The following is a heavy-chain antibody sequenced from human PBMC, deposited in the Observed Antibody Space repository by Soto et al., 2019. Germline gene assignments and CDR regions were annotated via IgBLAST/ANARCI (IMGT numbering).Heavy chain of an antibody. V-gene: IGHV4-34*01. CDR3: ARGRLLWA. D-gene: IGHD2-21*02. J-gene: IGHJ5*02. CDR2: INHSGST. CDR1: GGSFSGYY. Sequence: LSLTCAVYGGSFSGYYWSWIRQPPGKGLEWIGEINHSGSTNYNPSLKSRVTISVDTSKNQFSLKLSSVTAADTAVYYCARGRLLWAWGQGTLVTVSS.